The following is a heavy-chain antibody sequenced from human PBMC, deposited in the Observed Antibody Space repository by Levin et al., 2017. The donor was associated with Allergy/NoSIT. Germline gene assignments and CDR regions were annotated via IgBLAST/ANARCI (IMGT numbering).Heavy chain of an antibody. CDR2: INTYNGHA. J-gene: IGHJ4*02. D-gene: IGHD6-19*01. Sequence: PGASVKVSCKTSGYTFTSFGMNWVRQAPGQGLEWMGWINTYNGHATYAQAFQGRVSMTTDTSTNTAYLELRNLRSDDTALYYCAKGRRGIGWFYFDSWGQGTLVTVSS. V-gene: IGHV1-18*01. CDR3: AKGRRGIGWFYFDS. CDR1: GYTFTSFG.